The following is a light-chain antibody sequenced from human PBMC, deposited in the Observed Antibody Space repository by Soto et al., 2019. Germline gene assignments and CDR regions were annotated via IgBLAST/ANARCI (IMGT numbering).Light chain of an antibody. J-gene: IGLJ3*02. CDR3: AAWDVSLNGWV. CDR2: SNN. V-gene: IGLV1-44*01. Sequence: QSVMTQPPSASGTPGKRVTISCSGSSSNIGSNTVTWYQQLPGTAPKLLIYSNNQRPSGVPERFSGSKSGTSASLAISGVQSEDEADYYCAAWDVSLNGWVFGGGTKLTVL. CDR1: SSNIGSNT.